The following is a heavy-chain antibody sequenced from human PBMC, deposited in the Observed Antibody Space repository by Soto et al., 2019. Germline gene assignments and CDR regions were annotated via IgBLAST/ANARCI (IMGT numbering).Heavy chain of an antibody. CDR2: VYYTGST. CDR3: VRRMASKPKYFFDF. D-gene: IGHD3-9*01. J-gene: IGHJ4*02. CDR1: GDSVSSGIYY. V-gene: IGHV4-61*01. Sequence: SETLSLTCTVSGDSVSSGIYYWSWIRQPPGQGLEWIGYVYYTGSTNYNPSLQSRVTISIDTSKNQFSLRLRSVTAADTAMYYCVRRMASKPKYFFDFWGQGTQVTV.